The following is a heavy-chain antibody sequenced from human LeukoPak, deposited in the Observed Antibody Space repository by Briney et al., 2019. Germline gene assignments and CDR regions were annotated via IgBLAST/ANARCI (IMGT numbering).Heavy chain of an antibody. CDR3: ARDTGGGSPDY. CDR1: GGSISSGGYY. Sequence: SETLSLTCTVSGGSISSGGYYWSWIRQHPGKGLEWIGYIYYSGSTYYNPSLKSRVTISVDTSKNQFSLKLSSVTAAGTAVYYCARDTGGGSPDYWGQGTLVTVSS. CDR2: IYYSGST. J-gene: IGHJ4*02. D-gene: IGHD2-8*02. V-gene: IGHV4-31*03.